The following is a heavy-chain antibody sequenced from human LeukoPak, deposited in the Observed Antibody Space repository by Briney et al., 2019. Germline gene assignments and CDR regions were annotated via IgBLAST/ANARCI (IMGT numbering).Heavy chain of an antibody. CDR2: INPNNGVT. D-gene: IGHD2-2*01. CDR3: ATEGVVVPAAMKTGYYYYGMDV. Sequence: ASVKVSCKASGYTFTDFYLHWVRQAPGQGLEWVGRINPNNGVTNYAQKFQGRVTVTRDTSIGTAYMELSRLNSDDTAVYYCATEGVVVPAAMKTGYYYYGMDVWGQGTTVTVSS. CDR1: GYTFTDFY. V-gene: IGHV1-2*06. J-gene: IGHJ6*02.